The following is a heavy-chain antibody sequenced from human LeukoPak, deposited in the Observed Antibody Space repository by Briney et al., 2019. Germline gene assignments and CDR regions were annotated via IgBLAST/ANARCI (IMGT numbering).Heavy chain of an antibody. J-gene: IGHJ4*02. CDR1: GFTFSSYA. CDR2: ISYDGSNK. CDR3: ARGARRYCSGGSCYFELGY. Sequence: GGSLRLSCAASGFTFSSYAMHWVRQAPGKGLEWVAVISYDGSNKYYADSVKGRFTISRDNSKNTLYLQMNSLRAEDTAVYYCARGARRYCSGGSCYFELGYWGQGTLVTVSS. D-gene: IGHD2-15*01. V-gene: IGHV3-30*04.